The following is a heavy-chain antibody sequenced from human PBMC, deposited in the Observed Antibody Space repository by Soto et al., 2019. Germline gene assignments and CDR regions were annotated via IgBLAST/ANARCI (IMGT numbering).Heavy chain of an antibody. CDR1: GYTLTELS. CDR3: ATLVLRYFDWTNWFDP. V-gene: IGHV1-24*01. CDR2: FDPEDGET. Sequence: ASVKVSCNVSGYTLTELSMHWVRQAPGKGLEWMGGFDPEDGETIYAQKFQGRVTMTEDTSTDTAYMELSSLRSEDTAVYYCATLVLRYFDWTNWFDPWGQGTLVTVS. J-gene: IGHJ5*02. D-gene: IGHD3-9*01.